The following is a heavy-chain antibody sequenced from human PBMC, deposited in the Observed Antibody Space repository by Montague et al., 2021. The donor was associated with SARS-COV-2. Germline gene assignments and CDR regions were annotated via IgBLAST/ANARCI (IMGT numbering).Heavy chain of an antibody. J-gene: IGHJ6*02. Sequence: RSLSLSASGFTFSSYWMSWVRQTPGKGLEWVANIKPDGGEKHYVDSVKGRFAISRDNAKNSLNPQMDSLRAEDTALYYCARDSRIVGATGGMDVWGQGTTVIVSS. CDR3: ARDSRIVGATGGMDV. V-gene: IGHV3-7*03. D-gene: IGHD1-26*01. CDR1: GFTFSSYW. CDR2: IKPDGGEK.